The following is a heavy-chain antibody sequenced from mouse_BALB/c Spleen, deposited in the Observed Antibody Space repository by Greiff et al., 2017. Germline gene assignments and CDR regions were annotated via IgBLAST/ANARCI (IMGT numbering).Heavy chain of an antibody. V-gene: IGHV5-9-3*01. Sequence: EVKVVESGGGLVKPGGSLKLSCAASGFTFSSYAMSWVRQTPEKRLEWVATISSGGSYTYYPDSVKGRFTISRDNAKNTLYLQMSSLRSEDTAMYYCARPNWDLYYFDYWGQGTTLTVSS. CDR3: ARPNWDLYYFDY. J-gene: IGHJ2*01. CDR1: GFTFSSYA. CDR2: ISSGGSYT. D-gene: IGHD4-1*01.